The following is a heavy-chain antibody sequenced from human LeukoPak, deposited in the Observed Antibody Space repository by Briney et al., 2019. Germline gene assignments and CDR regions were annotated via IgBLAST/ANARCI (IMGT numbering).Heavy chain of an antibody. CDR1: GGSISGYY. J-gene: IGHJ4*02. CDR2: MYASGTT. CDR3: ARGKRGKGLKTYYYDSSGYWPIDY. V-gene: IGHV4-4*07. D-gene: IGHD3-22*01. Sequence: TSETLSLTCTVSGGSISGYYWKWLRQPAGKGLEWIGRMYASGTTYYNPSLKSRVTMSVDTSKNQFSLKLSSVTAADTAVYYCARGKRGKGLKTYYYDSSGYWPIDYWGQGTLVTVSS.